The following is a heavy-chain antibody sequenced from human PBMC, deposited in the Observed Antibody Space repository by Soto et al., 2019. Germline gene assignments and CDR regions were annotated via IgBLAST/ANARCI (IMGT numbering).Heavy chain of an antibody. Sequence: QVHLVQSGAEVKKPGASVKVSCQGSGYAFTTYGITWVRQAPGQGLEWMGWISAHNGNTNYAQKHQGRVTVTRDTSTSTAYMELRSLRYDDTAVYYCARGRDGDYWGQGALVTVSS. CDR2: ISAHNGNT. J-gene: IGHJ4*02. D-gene: IGHD6-6*01. CDR1: GYAFTTYG. V-gene: IGHV1-18*01. CDR3: ARGRDGDY.